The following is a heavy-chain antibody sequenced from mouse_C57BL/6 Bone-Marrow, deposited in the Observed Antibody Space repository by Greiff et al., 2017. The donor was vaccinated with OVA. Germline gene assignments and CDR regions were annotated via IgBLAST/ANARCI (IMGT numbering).Heavy chain of an antibody. CDR3: ARTYCSNYGFAY. CDR2: IYPGDGDT. J-gene: IGHJ3*01. CDR1: GYAFSSSW. D-gene: IGHD2-5*01. V-gene: IGHV1-82*01. Sequence: QVQLKQSGPELVKPGASVKISCKASGYAFSSSWMNWVKQRPGKGLEWIGRIYPGDGDTNYNGKFKGKATLTADKSSSTAYMQLSSLTSEDSAVYFCARTYCSNYGFAYWGQGTLVTVSA.